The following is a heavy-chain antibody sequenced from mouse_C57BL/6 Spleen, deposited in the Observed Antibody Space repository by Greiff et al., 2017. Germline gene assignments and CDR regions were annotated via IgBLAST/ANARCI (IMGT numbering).Heavy chain of an antibody. D-gene: IGHD2-1*01. CDR3: ARRGNYEYFDY. CDR1: GYTFTDYY. V-gene: IGHV1-76*01. J-gene: IGHJ2*01. Sequence: VQLQQSGAELVRPGASVKLSCKASGYTFTDYYINWVKQRPGQGLEWIPRIYPGSGNTSYNEKFKGKATLTAEKSSSTAYKQLISLTSEDSAVYFFARRGNYEYFDYWGQGTTLTVSS. CDR2: IYPGSGNT.